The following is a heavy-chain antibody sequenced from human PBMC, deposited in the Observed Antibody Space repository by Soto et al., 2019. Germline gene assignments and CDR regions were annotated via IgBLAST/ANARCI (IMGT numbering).Heavy chain of an antibody. V-gene: IGHV1-8*01. Sequence: QVQLVQSGAEVRKPGASVKVSCKASGYTFTSYDINWVRQATGQGLELMGWINPNSGNTGYAQKFQGTVTMTRNISISTAYMELRSLTSEDTAVYYCASEGMQGFVYWGQGTLVTVSA. CDR1: GYTFTSYD. J-gene: IGHJ4*02. CDR3: ASEGMQGFVY. CDR2: INPNSGNT. D-gene: IGHD2-15*01.